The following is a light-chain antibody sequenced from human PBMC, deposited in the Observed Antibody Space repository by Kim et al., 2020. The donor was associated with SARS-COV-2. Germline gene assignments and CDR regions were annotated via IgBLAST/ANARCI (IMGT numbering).Light chain of an antibody. CDR3: QQYGSSPWT. CDR1: QSVNNSY. Sequence: CPGERANLSGRACQSVNNSYLAWYQHRPGKATRLLIYGASSRATGIPDRIRASGSGTDFTLTISRLEPEDFAVYYCQQYGSSPWTFGHGPKVDI. V-gene: IGKV3-20*01. J-gene: IGKJ1*01. CDR2: GAS.